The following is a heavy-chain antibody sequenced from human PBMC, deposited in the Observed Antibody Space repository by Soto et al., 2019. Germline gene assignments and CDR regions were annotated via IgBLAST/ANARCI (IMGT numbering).Heavy chain of an antibody. CDR1: GFTFSSYA. D-gene: IGHD1-26*01. CDR3: ANDGRDHPGEEGIDC. CDR2: ISGSGGSK. V-gene: IGHV3-23*01. Sequence: EVELLESGGGLVQPGGSLRLSCAASGFTFSSYAMSWVRQAPGKGLEWVSAISGSGGSKYYADSVKGRFTISSDNSKNTLYLQMNSLRAEDTAVYYCANDGRDHPGEEGIDCWGQGTLVTVSS. J-gene: IGHJ4*02.